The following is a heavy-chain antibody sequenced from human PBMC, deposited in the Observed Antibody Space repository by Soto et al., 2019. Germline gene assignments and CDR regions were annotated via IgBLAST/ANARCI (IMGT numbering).Heavy chain of an antibody. Sequence: SETLSLTCTVSGGSISSSSYYWGWIRQPPGKGLEWIGSIYYSGSTYYNPSLKSRVTISVDTSKNQFSLKLSSVTAADTAVYYCARVYGDKGYYDYYYYMGVWGKGTTVTGSS. J-gene: IGHJ6*03. CDR3: ARVYGDKGYYDYYYYMGV. V-gene: IGHV4-39*01. CDR2: IYYSGST. D-gene: IGHD4-17*01. CDR1: GGSISSSSYY.